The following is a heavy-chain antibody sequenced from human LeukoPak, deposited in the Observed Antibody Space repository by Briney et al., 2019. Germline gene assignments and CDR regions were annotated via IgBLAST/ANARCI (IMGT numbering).Heavy chain of an antibody. CDR2: ISSSSSYI. CDR3: ARNSGRGGGTIRAFDI. CDR1: GFTFSSYS. D-gene: IGHD1-26*01. V-gene: IGHV3-21*01. Sequence: GGSLRLSCAASGFTFSSYSMNWVRQAPGKGLDWVSSISSSSSYIYYADSVKGRFTISRENAKNSLYLQMNSLRAEDTAVYYCARNSGRGGGTIRAFDIWGQGTMVTVSS. J-gene: IGHJ3*02.